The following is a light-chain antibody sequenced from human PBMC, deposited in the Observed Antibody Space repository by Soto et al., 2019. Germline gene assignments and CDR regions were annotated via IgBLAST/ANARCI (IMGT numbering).Light chain of an antibody. Sequence: EIVLTQSPGTLSPSPGERATLSCRASQSVSNNYLAWYQQKPGQAPRLLIYGASNRATGIPARFSGSGSGTEFNLTISSLQSEDFAVYFCQQYDDWLRLTFGGGTKVDIK. J-gene: IGKJ4*01. CDR2: GAS. CDR3: QQYDDWLRLT. CDR1: QSVSNN. V-gene: IGKV3D-15*01.